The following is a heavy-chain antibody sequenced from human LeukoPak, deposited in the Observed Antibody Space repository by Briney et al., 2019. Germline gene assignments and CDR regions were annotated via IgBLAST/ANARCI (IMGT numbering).Heavy chain of an antibody. V-gene: IGHV1-8*01. Sequence: SVKVSCKASGYTFTSYDINWVRQATGQGLEWMGWMNPNSGNTGYAQKFQGRVTMTRNTSLSTAYMELSSLRSEDTAVYYCARGHIVVVTAAYYYYYGMDVWGQGTTVTVSS. CDR3: ARGHIVVVTAAYYYYYGMDV. CDR2: MNPNSGNT. CDR1: GYTFTSYD. D-gene: IGHD2-21*02. J-gene: IGHJ6*02.